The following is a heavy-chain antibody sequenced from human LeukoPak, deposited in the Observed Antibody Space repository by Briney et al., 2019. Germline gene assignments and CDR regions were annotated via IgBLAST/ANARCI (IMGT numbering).Heavy chain of an antibody. J-gene: IGHJ4*02. CDR2: ISSTSAFI. D-gene: IGHD3-22*01. Sequence: PGGSLRLSCAASRFTFSSYPMNWVRQAPGKGLEWVSSISSTSAFIFHADSVKGRFTMSRDNAKNSLYLQMNSLRAEDTAVYYCARGRGSSAYYPYYFDYWGQGTLVTVSS. CDR1: RFTFSSYP. CDR3: ARGRGSSAYYPYYFDY. V-gene: IGHV3-21*01.